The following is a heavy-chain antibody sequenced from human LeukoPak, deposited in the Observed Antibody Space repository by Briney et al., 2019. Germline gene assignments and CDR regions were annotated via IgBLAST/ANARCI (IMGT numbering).Heavy chain of an antibody. Sequence: GGSLRLSCAASGSTFSSFGMHWVRQAPGQGLEWVAFILYDGTNKYYADSVKGRFTISRDNSKNTLYLQMNSLRAEDTAVYYCARRAGAYSHPYDYWGQGTLVTVSS. D-gene: IGHD4/OR15-4a*01. J-gene: IGHJ4*02. CDR3: ARRAGAYSHPYDY. CDR1: GSTFSSFG. V-gene: IGHV3-30*12. CDR2: ILYDGTNK.